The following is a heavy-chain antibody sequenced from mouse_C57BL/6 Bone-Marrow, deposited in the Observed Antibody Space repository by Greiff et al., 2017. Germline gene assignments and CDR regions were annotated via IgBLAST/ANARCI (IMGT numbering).Heavy chain of an antibody. D-gene: IGHD1-1*01. J-gene: IGHJ4*01. V-gene: IGHV1-81*01. CDR2: IYPRNGNT. CDR1: GYTFTSYG. CDR3: SRERTYYGSSSYDAMDY. Sequence: VQLQQSGAELARPGASVKLSCKASGYTFTSYGISWVKQRTGQGLEWIGEIYPRNGNTYYNEKFKGKATLTADKSSSTAYMELRSLTSEDSAVYFCSRERTYYGSSSYDAMDYWGQGTSVTVSS.